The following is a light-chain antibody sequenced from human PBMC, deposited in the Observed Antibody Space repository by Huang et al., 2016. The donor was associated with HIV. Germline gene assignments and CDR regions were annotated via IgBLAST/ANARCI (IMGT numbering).Light chain of an antibody. J-gene: IGKJ5*01. Sequence: EIVLTQSPATLSLSPGERATLSCGASQSVSSSYLAWYQQKPGLAPRLLIYEASSRATGSPDRFSGSGSGTDFTLTISRLEPEDFAVYYCQQYGSSPITFGQGTRLEIK. CDR1: QSVSSSY. CDR2: EAS. V-gene: IGKV3D-20*01. CDR3: QQYGSSPIT.